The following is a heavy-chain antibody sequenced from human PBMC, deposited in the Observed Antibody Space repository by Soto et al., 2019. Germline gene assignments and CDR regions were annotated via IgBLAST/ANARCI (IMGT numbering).Heavy chain of an antibody. CDR3: GGGGGRRGSGTDY. D-gene: IGHD3-16*01. CDR2: IYYSGST. Sequence: QVQLQESGPGLVKPSQTLSLTCTVSGGSISSGGYYWSWIRQHPGKGLEWIGYIYYSGSTYYNPSLKSRFTISVDTSKNQFAGKLSSVSAADTAVYCGGGGGGRRGSGTDYWGQGTLVTVSS. V-gene: IGHV4-31*03. J-gene: IGHJ4*02. CDR1: GGSISSGGYY.